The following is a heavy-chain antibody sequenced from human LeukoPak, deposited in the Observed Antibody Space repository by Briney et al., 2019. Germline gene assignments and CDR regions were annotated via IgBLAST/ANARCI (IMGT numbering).Heavy chain of an antibody. J-gene: IGHJ4*02. CDR3: ARDNYYDSSGLGY. Sequence: PGGSLRLSCAASGFTVSSNYMSWVRQAPGKGLEWASVIYSGGSTYYADSVKGRFTISRDNSKNTLYLQMNSLRAEDTAVYYCARDNYYDSSGLGYWGQGTLVTVSS. CDR1: GFTVSSNY. D-gene: IGHD3-22*01. CDR2: IYSGGST. V-gene: IGHV3-53*01.